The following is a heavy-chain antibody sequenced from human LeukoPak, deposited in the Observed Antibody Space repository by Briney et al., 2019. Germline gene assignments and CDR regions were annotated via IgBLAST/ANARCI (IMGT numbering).Heavy chain of an antibody. CDR1: GYTFTGYY. CDR3: ARKDRFEAFDI. V-gene: IGHV1-46*01. CDR2: IIPSSGST. Sequence: ASVKVSCKASGYTFTGYYMHWVRQAPGQGLEWMGIIIPSSGSTSSAQKFQGRVTMTRDTSTSTVSMELSSLRSEDTALYYCARKDRFEAFDIWGLGTMLIVSS. J-gene: IGHJ3*02.